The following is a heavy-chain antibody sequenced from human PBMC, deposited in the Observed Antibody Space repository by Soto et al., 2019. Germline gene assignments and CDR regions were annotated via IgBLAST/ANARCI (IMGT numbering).Heavy chain of an antibody. J-gene: IGHJ4*02. CDR1: GFTFSSYG. CDR3: AKDSPAPTGTYYFDY. V-gene: IGHV3-30*18. CDR2: ISYDGSNK. Sequence: QVQLVESGGGVVQPGRSLRLSCAASGFTFSSYGMHWVRQAPGKGLEWVAVISYDGSNKYYADSVKGRFTISRDNSKNTRDRQMNSLRAEDTAVYYCAKDSPAPTGTYYFDYWGQGTMVTVSS. D-gene: IGHD1-1*01.